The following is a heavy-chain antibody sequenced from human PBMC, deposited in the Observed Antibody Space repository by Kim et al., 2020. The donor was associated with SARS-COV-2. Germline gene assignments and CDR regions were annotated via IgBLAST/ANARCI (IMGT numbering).Heavy chain of an antibody. V-gene: IGHV3-33*01. D-gene: IGHD1-20*01. CDR1: GFTSSTYG. Sequence: GGSLRLSCAMSGFTSSTYGMHWVRQAPGKGLEWEAFISSDGNDKYHADSVKGRFTVSRDNSKNTLFLQMNSLRAEDAAVYFCARDGISGIDNWGQGTLVTVSS. CDR3: ARDGISGIDN. CDR2: ISSDGNDK. J-gene: IGHJ4*02.